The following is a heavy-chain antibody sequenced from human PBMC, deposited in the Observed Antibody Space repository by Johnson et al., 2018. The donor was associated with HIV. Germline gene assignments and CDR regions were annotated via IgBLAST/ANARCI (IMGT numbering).Heavy chain of an antibody. CDR2: ISGSGGST. D-gene: IGHD1-26*01. Sequence: VQVLESGGGLVQPGGSLRLSCAASVFTFSSYAMNWVRQAPGKGLEWVSGISGSGGSTYYAESVKGRFTISRDNSKNTLYVQMNSLRVEDTAVYYCAKPPVGGSYLDAFDIWGQGTMVTVSS. CDR3: AKPPVGGSYLDAFDI. CDR1: VFTFSSYA. V-gene: IGHV3-23*01. J-gene: IGHJ3*02.